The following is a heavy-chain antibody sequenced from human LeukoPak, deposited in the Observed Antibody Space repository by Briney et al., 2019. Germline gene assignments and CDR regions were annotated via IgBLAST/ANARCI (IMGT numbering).Heavy chain of an antibody. Sequence: SETLSLTCTVSGGSISSSSDYWGWIRQPPGKGLEWIGSIYYSGSTYYNPSLKSRVTISVDTSKNQFSLKLSSVTAADTAVYYCAASVVPAAFNWFDPWGQGTLVTVSS. CDR3: AASVVPAAFNWFDP. J-gene: IGHJ5*02. CDR1: GGSISSSSDY. D-gene: IGHD2-2*01. CDR2: IYYSGST. V-gene: IGHV4-39*01.